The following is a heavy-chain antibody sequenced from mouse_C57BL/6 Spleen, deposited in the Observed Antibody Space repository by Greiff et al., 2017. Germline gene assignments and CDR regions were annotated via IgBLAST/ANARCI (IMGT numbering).Heavy chain of an antibody. CDR1: GYTFTNYW. D-gene: IGHD2-4*01. CDR2: IYPGGGYT. V-gene: IGHV1-63*01. J-gene: IGHJ4*01. CDR3: ARGGLQGYYYAMDY. Sequence: VQRVESGAELVRPGTSVKMSCKASGYTFTNYWIGWAKQRPGHGLEWIGDIYPGGGYTNYNEKFKGKATLTADKSSSTAYMQFSSLTSEDSAIYYCARGGLQGYYYAMDYWGQGTSVTVSS.